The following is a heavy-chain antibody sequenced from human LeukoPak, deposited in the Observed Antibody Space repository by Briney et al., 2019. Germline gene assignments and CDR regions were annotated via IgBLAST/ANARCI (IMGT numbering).Heavy chain of an antibody. D-gene: IGHD2-21*02. CDR2: ISYDGNNK. V-gene: IGHV3-30*18. Sequence: PGGSLRLSCAASRFTFSNYGMHWVRQAPGKGLEWVAVISYDGNNKYYADSVKGRFTISRDNSKNTLYLQMNSLRAEDTAVYYCAKEKHIVVVTARYYFDYWGQGTLVTVSS. CDR3: AKEKHIVVVTARYYFDY. CDR1: RFTFSNYG. J-gene: IGHJ4*02.